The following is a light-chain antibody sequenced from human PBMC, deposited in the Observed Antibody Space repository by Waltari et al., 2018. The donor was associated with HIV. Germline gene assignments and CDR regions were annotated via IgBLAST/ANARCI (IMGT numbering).Light chain of an antibody. CDR3: QQRSNWLPVT. J-gene: IGKJ4*01. CDR1: QSVSTY. V-gene: IGKV3-11*01. Sequence: EIVLTQSPATLSLSPGERATLSCRASQSVSTYLAWYQQKPGQAPRLLIYDASNRATGIPARFSGSGSGTDFTLTISSLEPEDFASYYCQQRSNWLPVTFGGGTKVEIK. CDR2: DAS.